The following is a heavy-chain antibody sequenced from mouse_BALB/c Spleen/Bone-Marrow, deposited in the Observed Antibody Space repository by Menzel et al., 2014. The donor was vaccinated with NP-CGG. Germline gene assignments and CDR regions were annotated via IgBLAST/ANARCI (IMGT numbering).Heavy chain of an antibody. Sequence: EVKLVESGTVLARPGASVKMSCKASGYTFTSYWMHWVKQRPGQGLEWIGAIYPRISDTSYNQKFKGKAKLTAVTSTTTAYMDLSSLTNEDSAVYYCTRSGNAMDYWGQGTSVTVSS. CDR3: TRSGNAMDY. CDR1: GYTFTSYW. J-gene: IGHJ4*01. D-gene: IGHD1-1*02. V-gene: IGHV1-5*01. CDR2: IYPRISDT.